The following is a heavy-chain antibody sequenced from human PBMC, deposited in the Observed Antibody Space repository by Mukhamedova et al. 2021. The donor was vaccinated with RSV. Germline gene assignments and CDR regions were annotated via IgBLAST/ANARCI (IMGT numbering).Heavy chain of an antibody. V-gene: IGHV3-15*07. D-gene: IGHD3-3*01. Sequence: NWVRQAPGKGLEWVARIKSKTDGGTIDYAAPVKGRFTISRDDSKDTLYLQMNSLKTEDTAVYYCTTITVFEGKWDAFDMLGQGTV. CDR3: TTITVFEGKWDAFDM. CDR2: IKSKTDGGTI. J-gene: IGHJ3*02.